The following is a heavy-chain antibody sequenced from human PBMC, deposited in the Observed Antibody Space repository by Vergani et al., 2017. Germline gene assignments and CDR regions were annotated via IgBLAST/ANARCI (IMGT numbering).Heavy chain of an antibody. V-gene: IGHV1-69*01. CDR2: IIPIFGTA. J-gene: IGHJ6*03. D-gene: IGHD3-10*01. CDR1: GGTFSSYA. Sequence: QVQLVQSGAEVKKPGSSVKVSCKASGGTFSSYAISWVRQAPGKGLEWMGGIIPIFGTANYAQKFQGRVTITADESTSTAYMELSSRRSEDTAVYYCARTVYYYGSGSSYYYMDVWGKGTTVTVSS. CDR3: ARTVYYYGSGSSYYYMDV.